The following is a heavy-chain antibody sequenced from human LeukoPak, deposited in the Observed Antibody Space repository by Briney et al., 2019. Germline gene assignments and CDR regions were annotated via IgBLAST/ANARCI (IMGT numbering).Heavy chain of an antibody. D-gene: IGHD3-16*01. CDR1: GFTFRSYW. CDR3: ARVRGSYCLDY. CDR2: IKQDGSEK. V-gene: IGHV3-7*01. Sequence: PGGSLRLSCEASGFTFRSYWMSWVREAPGKGLEWVANIKQDGSEKYYVDSVKGRFTISRDNAKNSLYLQMNSLSAEDTAVHYGARVRGSYCLDYWGQGTLVTVSS. J-gene: IGHJ4*02.